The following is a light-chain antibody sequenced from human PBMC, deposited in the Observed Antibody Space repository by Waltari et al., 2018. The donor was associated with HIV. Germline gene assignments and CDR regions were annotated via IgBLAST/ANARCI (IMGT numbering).Light chain of an antibody. CDR1: QSVTSSY. CDR2: GAS. V-gene: IGKV3-20*01. J-gene: IGKJ1*01. CDR3: QQYGRSPWT. Sequence: EIVLTQSPGTLSLSPGERATLSRRASQSVTSSYLAWYQQKPGQSPRLLIYGASSRATGIPDRVSGSGSGTDFTLTISRLEPEDFAVYYCQQYGRSPWTFGQGTKVEIK.